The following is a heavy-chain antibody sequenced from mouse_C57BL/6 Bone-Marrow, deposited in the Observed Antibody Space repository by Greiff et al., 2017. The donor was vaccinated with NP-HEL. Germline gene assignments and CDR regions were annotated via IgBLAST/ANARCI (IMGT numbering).Heavy chain of an antibody. CDR1: GYTFTSYW. CDR3: ARRTAQVYAMDY. J-gene: IGHJ4*01. Sequence: QVQLKESGAELVKPGASVKMSCKASGYTFTSYWITWVKQRPGQGLEWIGDIYPGSGSTNYNEKFKSKATLTVDTSSSTAYMQLSSRTSEDSAVYYCARRTAQVYAMDYWGQGTSVTVSS. D-gene: IGHD3-2*02. V-gene: IGHV1-55*01. CDR2: IYPGSGST.